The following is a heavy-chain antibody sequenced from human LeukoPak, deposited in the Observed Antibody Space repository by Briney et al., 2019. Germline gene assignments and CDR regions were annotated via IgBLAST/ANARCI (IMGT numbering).Heavy chain of an antibody. CDR1: GGSISSSSYY. CDR3: ARLKDLGASSLDY. V-gene: IGHV4-39*01. Sequence: SETLSLTCAVSGGSISSSSYYWGWIRQPPGKGLEWIGTIYYSGSTFYNPSLKSRVTISVDTSKNQFSLKLRSVTAADTAVYYCARLKDLGASSLDYWGQGTLVTVSS. D-gene: IGHD3-3*01. CDR2: IYYSGST. J-gene: IGHJ4*02.